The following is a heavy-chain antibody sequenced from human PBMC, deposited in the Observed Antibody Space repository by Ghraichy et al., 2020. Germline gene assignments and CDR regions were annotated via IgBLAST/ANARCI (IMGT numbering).Heavy chain of an antibody. CDR3: AREHRTDR. CDR1: GFTFSSYS. CDR2: ISSSSSYI. D-gene: IGHD1-14*01. Sequence: LSLTCAASGFTFSSYSMNWVRQAPGKGLEWVSSISSSSSYIYYADSVKGRFTISRDNAKNSLYLQMNSLRAEDTAVYYCAREHRTDRWGQGTLVTVSS. V-gene: IGHV3-21*01. J-gene: IGHJ4*02.